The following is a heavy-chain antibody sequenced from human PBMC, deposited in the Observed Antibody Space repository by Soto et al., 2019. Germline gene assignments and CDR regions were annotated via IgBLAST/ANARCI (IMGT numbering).Heavy chain of an antibody. Sequence: GGSLRLSCAASGFTFSSYAMSWVRQAPGKGLEWVSAISGSGGSTYYADSVKGRFTISRDNSKNTLYLQMNSLRAEDTAVYYCAKDRGATVVAASFDYWGQGTLVTVSS. CDR2: ISGSGGST. J-gene: IGHJ4*02. CDR3: AKDRGATVVAASFDY. D-gene: IGHD2-15*01. CDR1: GFTFSSYA. V-gene: IGHV3-23*01.